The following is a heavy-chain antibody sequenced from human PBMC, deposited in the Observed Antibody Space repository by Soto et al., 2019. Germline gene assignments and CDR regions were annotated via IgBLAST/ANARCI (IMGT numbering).Heavy chain of an antibody. CDR2: IKQDGSEK. D-gene: IGHD3-16*02. Sequence: GGSLRLSCAASGFTFSSYWMSWVRQAPGKGLEWVANIKQDGSEKYYVDSVKGRFTISRDNAKNSLYLQMNSLRAEDTAVYYCARDQAPGSYFRYSSSWYYDYIWGSYRREGFDYWGQGTLVTVSS. CDR3: ARDQAPGSYFRYSSSWYYDYIWGSYRREGFDY. J-gene: IGHJ4*02. V-gene: IGHV3-7*01. CDR1: GFTFSSYW.